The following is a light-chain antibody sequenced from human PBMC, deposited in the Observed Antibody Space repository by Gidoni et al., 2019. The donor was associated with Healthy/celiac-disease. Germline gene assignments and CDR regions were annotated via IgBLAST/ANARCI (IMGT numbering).Light chain of an antibody. CDR1: QSISSY. J-gene: IGKJ5*01. CDR3: QQSCNTLIT. Sequence: DIKMIESPSSLSASVGDRVTITCRASQSISSYLNWYQQKPGKAPKLLIYAASILQSGVPSRFSGSGSWTDFTLTISSLQPEDFATYYCQQSCNTLITFGQGTRLEIK. CDR2: AAS. V-gene: IGKV1-39*01.